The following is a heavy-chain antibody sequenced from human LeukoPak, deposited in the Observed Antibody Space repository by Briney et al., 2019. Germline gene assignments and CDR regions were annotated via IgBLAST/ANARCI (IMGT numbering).Heavy chain of an antibody. J-gene: IGHJ5*02. CDR3: ARGSVTMIVGVITPWFDP. D-gene: IGHD3-22*01. CDR1: GFTFSSYE. Sequence: GGSLRLSCAASGFTFSSYEMNWVRQAPGKGLEWVSYISSSGSTIYYADSVKGRFTISRDNAKNSLYLQMNSLRAEDTAVYYCARGSVTMIVGVITPWFDPWGQGTLVTVSS. CDR2: ISSSGSTI. V-gene: IGHV3-48*03.